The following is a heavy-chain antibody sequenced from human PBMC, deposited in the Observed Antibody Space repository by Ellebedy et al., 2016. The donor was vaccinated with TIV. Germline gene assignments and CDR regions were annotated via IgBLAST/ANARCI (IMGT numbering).Heavy chain of an antibody. V-gene: IGHV1-46*01. J-gene: IGHJ4*02. CDR2: INPRGGTT. D-gene: IGHD5-18*01. CDR1: GYTFTNYY. CDR3: AVRAYSYGSFDY. Sequence: ASVKVSXXAFGYTFTNYYMHWVRRASGHGLEWMGVINPRGGTTAYAQKFQGRVTMTRDTSSSTVYMELSSLRSDDTAVFYCAVRAYSYGSFDYWGQGTLVTVSS.